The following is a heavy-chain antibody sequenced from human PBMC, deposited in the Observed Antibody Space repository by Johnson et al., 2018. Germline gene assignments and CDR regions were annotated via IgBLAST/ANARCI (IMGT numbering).Heavy chain of an antibody. V-gene: IGHV3-33*01. CDR1: VFTFSPVG. CDR3: VRDDDTSSHYSRFHY. J-gene: IGHJ4*02. D-gene: IGHD4-11*01. CDR2: IWSRGRGE. Sequence: QVQLVQSGGGVVQXGGSXRLXCAASVFTFSPVGFHWVRQAPGKGLEWVGVIWSRGRGEYYADPVTGRFTITRDNSRNMVVLQMNRLKAEDTALYYCVRDDDTSSHYSRFHYWGQGTLVTVPS.